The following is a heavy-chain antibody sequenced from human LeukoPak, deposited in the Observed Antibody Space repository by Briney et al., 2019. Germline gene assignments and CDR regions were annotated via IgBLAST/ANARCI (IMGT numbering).Heavy chain of an antibody. D-gene: IGHD4-17*01. Sequence: GGSLRLSCAASGFTVSSNYVSWVRQAPGKGLEWVSVIYSGGSTYYADSVKGRFTISRDNAKDSIYLQMDSLRVEDTAIYYCARDSVGDLLDYWGQGTPVTVSS. CDR1: GFTVSSNY. V-gene: IGHV3-66*01. CDR2: IYSGGST. CDR3: ARDSVGDLLDY. J-gene: IGHJ4*02.